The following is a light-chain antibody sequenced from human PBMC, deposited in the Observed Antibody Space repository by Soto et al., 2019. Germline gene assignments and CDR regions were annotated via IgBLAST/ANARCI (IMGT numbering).Light chain of an antibody. CDR2: AVS. CDR3: CSNTSPSTVV. Sequence: QSALTQPASVSGSPGQSITISCTGTSSDVGGYNHVSWYQHSPGKAPKLILFAVSDRPSGVCHRFSGSKSGNTASLTISGVQAEDEADYYCCSNTSPSTVVFGGGTKLTVL. J-gene: IGLJ2*01. CDR1: SSDVGGYNH. V-gene: IGLV2-14*01.